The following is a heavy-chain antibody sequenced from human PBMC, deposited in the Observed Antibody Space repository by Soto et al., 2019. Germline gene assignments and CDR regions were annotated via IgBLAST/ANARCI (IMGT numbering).Heavy chain of an antibody. J-gene: IGHJ6*02. Sequence: ASVKVSCKASGYTFTGYYMHWVRQAPGQGLEWMGWINPNSGGTNYAQKFQGWVTMTRDTSISTAYMELSRLRSDDTAVYYCARDVMVRGVIIKVRYYYGMDVWRQGTTVTVSS. V-gene: IGHV1-2*04. CDR3: ARDVMVRGVIIKVRYYYGMDV. D-gene: IGHD3-10*01. CDR2: INPNSGGT. CDR1: GYTFTGYY.